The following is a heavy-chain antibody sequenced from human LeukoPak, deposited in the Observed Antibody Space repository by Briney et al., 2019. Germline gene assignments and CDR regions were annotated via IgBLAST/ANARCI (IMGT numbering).Heavy chain of an antibody. CDR2: ISGSGATT. CDR3: AKSVGIIRRGAFDI. D-gene: IGHD3-10*01. J-gene: IGHJ3*02. Sequence: GGSLRLSCAASGFTFSTYAMSWVRQAPGKGLEWVSGISGSGATTYYADSAKGRFTISRDNSKNTPYVQMNSLRAEDTAVYYCAKSVGIIRRGAFDIWGQGTMVTVSS. CDR1: GFTFSTYA. V-gene: IGHV3-23*01.